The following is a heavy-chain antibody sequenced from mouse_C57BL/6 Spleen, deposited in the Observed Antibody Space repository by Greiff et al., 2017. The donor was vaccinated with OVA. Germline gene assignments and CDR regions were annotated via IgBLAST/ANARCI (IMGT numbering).Heavy chain of an antibody. Sequence: QVQLQQSGAELVRPGTSVKVSCKASGYAFTNYLIEWVKQRPGQGLEWIGVINPGSGGTNYNEKFKGKATLTADKSSSTAYMQLSSLTSEDSAVYFCARDPVGYFDVWGTGTTVTVSS. CDR1: GYAFTNYL. CDR3: ARDPVGYFDV. CDR2: INPGSGGT. V-gene: IGHV1-54*01. J-gene: IGHJ1*03.